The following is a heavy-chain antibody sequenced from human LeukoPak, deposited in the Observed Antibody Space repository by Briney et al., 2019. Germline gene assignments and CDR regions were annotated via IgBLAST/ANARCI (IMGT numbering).Heavy chain of an antibody. D-gene: IGHD3-16*01. CDR1: GYTFTSYY. J-gene: IGHJ4*02. CDR2: INPSGGST. Sequence: ASVKVSCKASGYTFTSYYMHWVRQAPGQGLEWMGIINPSGGSTSYAQKFQGRVTMTRDTSISTAYMELSRLRSDDTAVYYCARAYMITFGGPDYWGQGTLVTVSS. V-gene: IGHV1-46*01. CDR3: ARAYMITFGGPDY.